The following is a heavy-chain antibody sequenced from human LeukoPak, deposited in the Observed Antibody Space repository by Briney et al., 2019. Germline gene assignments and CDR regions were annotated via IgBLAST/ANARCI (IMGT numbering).Heavy chain of an antibody. CDR1: GGTFSSYA. CDR3: ARVVSGRYYFDY. J-gene: IGHJ4*02. Sequence: SSVKVSCKASGGTFSSYAISWVRQAPGQGLEWMGGIIPIFGTANYAQKFQGRVTITADKSTSTAYMELSSLRSEDTAVYYCARVVSGRYYFDYWGQGTLVTVSS. CDR2: IIPIFGTA. D-gene: IGHD3-3*01. V-gene: IGHV1-69*06.